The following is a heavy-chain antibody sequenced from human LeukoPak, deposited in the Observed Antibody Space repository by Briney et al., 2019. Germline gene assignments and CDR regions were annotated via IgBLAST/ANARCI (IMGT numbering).Heavy chain of an antibody. CDR3: ASPTRGY. CDR1: GGSFSGYY. V-gene: IGHV4-34*01. CDR2: INHSGTT. Sequence: PSETLSLTCAIYGGSFSGYYWSWIRQPPGKGLEWIGEINHSGTTNYNPSPKSRVTISVDTSKNQFSLKLSSVTAADTAVYYCASPTRGYWGQGTLVTVSS. J-gene: IGHJ4*02.